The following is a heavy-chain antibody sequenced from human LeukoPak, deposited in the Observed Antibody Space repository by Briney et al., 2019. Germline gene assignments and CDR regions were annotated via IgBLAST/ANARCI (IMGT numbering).Heavy chain of an antibody. D-gene: IGHD3-22*01. CDR3: ARGYYYDSSGYYYEYYFDY. CDR1: GYTFTSYD. CDR2: MNPNSGNT. J-gene: IGHJ4*02. V-gene: IGHV1-8*01. Sequence: GASVKVSCKSSGYTFTSYDINWVRQATGQGLEWMGWMNPNSGNTGYAQKFQGRVTMTRHTSISTDYMELSSLRSEDTAVYYCARGYYYDSSGYYYEYYFDYWGQGTLVTVSS.